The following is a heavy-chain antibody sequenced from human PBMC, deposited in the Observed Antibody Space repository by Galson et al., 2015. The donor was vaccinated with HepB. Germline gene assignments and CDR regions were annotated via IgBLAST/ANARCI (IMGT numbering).Heavy chain of an antibody. CDR2: IWYDGSNK. J-gene: IGHJ4*02. V-gene: IGHV3-33*01. D-gene: IGHD2-15*01. CDR1: GFTFSSYG. Sequence: SLRLSCAASGFTFSSYGMHWVRQAPGKGLEWVAVIWYDGSNKYYADSVKGRFTISRDNSKNTLYPQMNSLRAEDTAVYYCARAAGRYCSGGSCSHPLDYWGQGTLVTVSS. CDR3: ARAAGRYCSGGSCSHPLDY.